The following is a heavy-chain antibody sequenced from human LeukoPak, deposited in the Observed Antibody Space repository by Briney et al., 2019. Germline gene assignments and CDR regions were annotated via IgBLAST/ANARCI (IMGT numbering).Heavy chain of an antibody. CDR2: IYYSGST. J-gene: IGHJ5*02. CDR1: GGSISSSSYY. V-gene: IGHV4-39*07. CDR3: AGGVLGLDP. D-gene: IGHD6-13*01. Sequence: SETLSLTCTVSGGSISSSSYYWGWIRQPPGKGLEWIGSIYYSGSTYYNPSLKSRVTISVDTSKNQFSLKLSSVTAADTAVYYCAGGVLGLDPWGQGTLVTISS.